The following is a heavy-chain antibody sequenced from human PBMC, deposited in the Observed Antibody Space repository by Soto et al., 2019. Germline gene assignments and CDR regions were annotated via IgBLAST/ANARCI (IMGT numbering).Heavy chain of an antibody. Sequence: GGSLRLSCAASGFTYSSYAMKWVRQAPGKGLEWVSLIGESGTPTYYADSVKGRFTISRDNSGNTLFLEMYSLRAEDTAVYYCARYIPGVRYYGMDVWGQGTTVTVSS. V-gene: IGHV3-23*01. CDR3: ARYIPGVRYYGMDV. J-gene: IGHJ6*02. CDR1: GFTYSSYA. D-gene: IGHD2-2*01. CDR2: IGESGTPT.